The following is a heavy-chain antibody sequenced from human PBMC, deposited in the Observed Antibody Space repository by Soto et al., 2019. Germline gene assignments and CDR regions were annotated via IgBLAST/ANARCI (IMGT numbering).Heavy chain of an antibody. CDR3: AREGVTNYTDYYFDL. CDR1: GFSFYYYN. D-gene: IGHD4-4*01. Sequence: WGSLRLSCAASGFSFYYYNISCVRHSPLRWLEWVSSISGSGIDIHFTDSVKGRFTISRDNAKTSLYLQMDSLRPEDTAIYYCAREGVTNYTDYYFDLWGHGALVTVSS. V-gene: IGHV3-21*01. CDR2: ISGSGIDI. J-gene: IGHJ4*01.